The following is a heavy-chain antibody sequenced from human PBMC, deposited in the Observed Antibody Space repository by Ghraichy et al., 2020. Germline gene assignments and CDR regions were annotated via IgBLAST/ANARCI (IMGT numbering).Heavy chain of an antibody. CDR3: PRQSRFYYYAMVV. V-gene: IGHV4-39*01. D-gene: IGHD3-3*01. J-gene: IGHJ6*02. CDR2: IDYSGRA. Sequence: SETLSLTCNVSGGSIYSSHYYWGLIRQPPGKGLEWIGSIDYSGRAYYNTSLESRLTMSLDTSKNQFSLKMKSVTVAGMAVYYCPRQSRFYYYAMVVWGQGSTIIVSS. CDR1: GGSIYSSHYY.